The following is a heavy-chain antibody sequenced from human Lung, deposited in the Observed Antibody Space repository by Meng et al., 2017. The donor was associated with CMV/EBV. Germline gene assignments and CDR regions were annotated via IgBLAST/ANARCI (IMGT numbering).Heavy chain of an antibody. CDR2: IYHSGST. V-gene: IGHV4-38-2*02. CDR3: ARVGWEHVADY. CDR1: GYSISSGYY. Sequence: SXTXSLXCTVSGYSISSGYYWGWIRQPPGKGLEWIGSIYHSGSTYYNPSLKSRVTISVDTSKNQFSLKLSSVTAADTAVYYCARVGWEHVADYWGQGTRVTVDS. D-gene: IGHD1-26*01. J-gene: IGHJ4*02.